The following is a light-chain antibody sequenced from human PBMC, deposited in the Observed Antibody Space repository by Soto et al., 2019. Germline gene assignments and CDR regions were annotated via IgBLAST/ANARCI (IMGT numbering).Light chain of an antibody. CDR3: QQYITWPIT. J-gene: IGKJ5*01. CDR1: QSVSSN. Sequence: EIVMTQSPATLSVSPGDRGTLSCRASQSVSSNLAWYQQRPGQAPRLLIFAASTRAPGIPARFGGSGSGTEFALTISTLQSEDFAVYYCQQYITWPITFGQGTRLEIK. V-gene: IGKV3-15*01. CDR2: AAS.